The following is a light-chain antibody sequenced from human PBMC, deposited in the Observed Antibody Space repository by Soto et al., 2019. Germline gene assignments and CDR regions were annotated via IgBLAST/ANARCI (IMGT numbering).Light chain of an antibody. V-gene: IGKV3-15*01. Sequence: EIVMTQSPATLSVSPGERATLSCRASQIVSSDLAWYQQKPGQAPRLLIYGASTRATGIPARFSGSGSGTEFTLTISSLQSEDLAVYYCQQYKNWPSFGQGTKLEIK. J-gene: IGKJ2*01. CDR1: QIVSSD. CDR3: QQYKNWPS. CDR2: GAS.